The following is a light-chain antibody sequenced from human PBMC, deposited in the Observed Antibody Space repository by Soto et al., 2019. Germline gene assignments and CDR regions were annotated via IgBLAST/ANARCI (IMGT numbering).Light chain of an antibody. Sequence: DIQMTQSPATLSASVGDSVSINCRASQSISAWLAWYQQKPGKAPRLLIYKASTLEIGVPSRFSGSGSGTDFTLTISRLEPEDFAVYYCQQYGTSPFTFGPGTKVDIK. CDR3: QQYGTSPFT. CDR1: QSISAW. CDR2: KAS. V-gene: IGKV1-5*03. J-gene: IGKJ3*01.